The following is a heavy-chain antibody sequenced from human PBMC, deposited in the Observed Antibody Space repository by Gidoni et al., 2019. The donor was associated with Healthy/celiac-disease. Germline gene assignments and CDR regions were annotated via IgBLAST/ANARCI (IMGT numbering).Heavy chain of an antibody. Sequence: EVQLLESGGGLVQPGGSLRLSCAASGFTFSSYAMSWVRQAPGKGLEWCSAISGSGGSTYYADSVKGRFTISRDNSKNTLYLQMNSLRAEDTAVYYCARVLPDTNAFDIWGQGTMVTVSS. J-gene: IGHJ3*02. D-gene: IGHD2-15*01. CDR3: ARVLPDTNAFDI. V-gene: IGHV3-23*01. CDR2: ISGSGGST. CDR1: GFTFSSYA.